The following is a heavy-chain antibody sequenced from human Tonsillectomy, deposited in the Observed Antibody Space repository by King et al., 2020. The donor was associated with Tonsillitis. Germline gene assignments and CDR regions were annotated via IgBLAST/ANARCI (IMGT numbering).Heavy chain of an antibody. J-gene: IGHJ5*02. CDR2: VYTSGST. Sequence: VQLQESGPGLVKPSETLSLTCTVSGGSISCYYWGWIRQPAGKGLEWIGRVYTSGSTNYNPSPQSRVTISVDTSKNQFSLKLSSVTAADTAVYYCARGGYQLLLGWFDPWGQGTLVTVSS. CDR3: ARGGYQLLLGWFDP. CDR1: GGSISCYY. D-gene: IGHD2-2*01. V-gene: IGHV4-4*07.